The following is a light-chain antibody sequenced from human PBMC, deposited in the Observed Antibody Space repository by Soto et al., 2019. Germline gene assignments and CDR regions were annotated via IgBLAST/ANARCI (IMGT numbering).Light chain of an antibody. V-gene: IGKV3-20*01. CDR2: STS. CDR1: QSVGSSY. CDR3: QQYDSPRWT. J-gene: IGKJ1*01. Sequence: ENVLTQSPGTLSLSPGERATLSCRASQSVGSSYLAWYQQKPGQAPRLLIYSTSSRATDIPGRFSGSGSGTDFTLTISRLEPEDFAVYYCQQYDSPRWTFGQGTKVEIK.